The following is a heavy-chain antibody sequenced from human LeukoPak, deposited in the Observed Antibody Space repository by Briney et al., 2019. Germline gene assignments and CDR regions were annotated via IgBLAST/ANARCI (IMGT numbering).Heavy chain of an antibody. CDR2: IIPIFGTA. V-gene: IGHV1-69*06. CDR1: GGTFSSYA. J-gene: IGHJ4*02. CDR3: ARVGGVTTTFDY. Sequence: SVKVSCKASGGTFSSYAISWVRQAPGQGLEWMGGIIPIFGTANYAQKFQGRVTITAGKSTSTAYMELSSLRSEDTAVYYCARVGGVTTTFDYWGQGTLVTVSS. D-gene: IGHD4-17*01.